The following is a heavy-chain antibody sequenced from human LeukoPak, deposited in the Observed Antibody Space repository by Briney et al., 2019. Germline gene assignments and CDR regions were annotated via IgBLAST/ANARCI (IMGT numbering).Heavy chain of an antibody. CDR1: GFAISTYA. Sequence: GGSLRLSCAASGFAISTYAMAWVRQAPGKGLEWISSLSSGRSPSYSDSLEGRLTMSSDNARNTLYLQMDNLRGEDTAMYYCARHLGYCAAGTCYFDSWGHGTQVTVSS. D-gene: IGHD2-8*02. CDR3: ARHLGYCAAGTCYFDS. V-gene: IGHV3-69-1*01. J-gene: IGHJ4*01. CDR2: LSSGRSP.